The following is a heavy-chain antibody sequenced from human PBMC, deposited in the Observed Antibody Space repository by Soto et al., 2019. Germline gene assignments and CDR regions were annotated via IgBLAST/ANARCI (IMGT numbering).Heavy chain of an antibody. CDR3: ARDIHRYTTCWVIASNNHYYYPMDV. CDR1: RGSFSSANYY. V-gene: IGHV4-61*01. D-gene: IGHD2-21*01. J-gene: IGHJ6*02. CDR2: VYYTGST. Sequence: XTLSLPCTVSRGSFSSANYYWTWVRQSPGKGLEWIWYVYYTGSTDYHPSLKSRFAISLDTSKNQLSLKLSSFTSSYTAMYFCARDIHRYTTCWVIASNNHYYYPMDVWGQGTTGTVSS.